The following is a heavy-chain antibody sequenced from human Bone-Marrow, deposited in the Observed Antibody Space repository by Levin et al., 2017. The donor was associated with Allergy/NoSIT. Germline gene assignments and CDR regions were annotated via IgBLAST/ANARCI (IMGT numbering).Heavy chain of an antibody. CDR3: ARGRRYGSAFFDP. V-gene: IGHV4-30-4*01. Sequence: PSETLSLTCAVSGASISSGDYYWAWLRQPPGKGLEWIGYAYYRGTNYYNPSLKSRVTISIDTSKNHFSLKLTSVTAADTAVYFCARGRRYGSAFFDPWSPGTQVTVSS. CDR1: GASISSGDYY. D-gene: IGHD3-10*01. J-gene: IGHJ5*02. CDR2: AYYRGTN.